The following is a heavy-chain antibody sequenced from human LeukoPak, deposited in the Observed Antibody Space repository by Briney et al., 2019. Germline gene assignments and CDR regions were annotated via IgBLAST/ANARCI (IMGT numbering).Heavy chain of an antibody. CDR2: ISYDGSNK. CDR3: ASIVVVPAATWGDYYMDV. J-gene: IGHJ6*03. Sequence: GGSLRLSCAASGFTFSSYGMHWVRQAPGKGLEWVAVISYDGSNKYYADSVKGRFTISRDNSKNTLYLQMNSLRAEDTAVYYCASIVVVPAATWGDYYMDVWGKGTTVTVSS. D-gene: IGHD2-2*01. V-gene: IGHV3-30*03. CDR1: GFTFSSYG.